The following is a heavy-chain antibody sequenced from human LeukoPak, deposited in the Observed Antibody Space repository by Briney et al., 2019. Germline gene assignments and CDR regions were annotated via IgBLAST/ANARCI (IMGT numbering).Heavy chain of an antibody. CDR1: GGSFSGYY. J-gene: IGHJ4*02. D-gene: IGHD1-7*01. V-gene: IGHV4-34*01. CDR2: INHSGST. CDR3: ARLYGNFQNYYDY. Sequence: SETLSLTCAVYGGSFSGYYWSWIRQPPGKGLEWIGEINHSGSTNYNPSLKSRVTISVDTSKNQFSLKLSSVTTADTAVYYCARLYGNFQNYYDYWGQGTLVTVSS.